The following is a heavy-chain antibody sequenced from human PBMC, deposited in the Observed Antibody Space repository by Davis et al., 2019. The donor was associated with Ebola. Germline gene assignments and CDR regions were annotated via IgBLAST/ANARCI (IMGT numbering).Heavy chain of an antibody. CDR1: GFTFSSYG. V-gene: IGHV3-30*18. CDR3: VKGGGHSYGTFDY. CDR2: ISYDVTKK. Sequence: GGSLRLSCAASGFTFSSYGMHWVRQAPGKGLEWAALISYDVTKKYYVDSVRGRFTISRDNSKNMLYLQMSSLRTEDTAVYYCVKGGGHSYGTFDYWGQGTLVTVSS. J-gene: IGHJ4*02. D-gene: IGHD5-18*01.